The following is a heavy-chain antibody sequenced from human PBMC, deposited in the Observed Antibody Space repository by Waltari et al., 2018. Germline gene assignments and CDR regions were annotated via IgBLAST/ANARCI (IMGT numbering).Heavy chain of an antibody. CDR2: IIPSFAKA. D-gene: IGHD6-19*01. J-gene: IGHJ5*02. V-gene: IGHV1-69*12. Sequence: QVQLVQSGAEVKKPGSSVKVSCKASGGTFSNYAISWVRQAPGQGLEWMGGIIPSFAKAKYAQKFQGRVTITADVSTSTAYMELSSLRSEDTAVYYCARGGLSNSGWSRNWFDPWGQGTLVTVSS. CDR3: ARGGLSNSGWSRNWFDP. CDR1: GGTFSNYA.